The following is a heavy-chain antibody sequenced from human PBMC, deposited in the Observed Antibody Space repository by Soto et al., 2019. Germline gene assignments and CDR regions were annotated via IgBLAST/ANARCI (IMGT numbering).Heavy chain of an antibody. Sequence: SETLSLTCAVYGGSFSGYYWSWIRQPPGKGLEWIGEINHSGSTNYNPSLKSRVTISVDTSKNQFSLKLSSVTAADTAVYYCALQSYDSSGYYVDYWGQGTLVTV. J-gene: IGHJ4*02. CDR3: ALQSYDSSGYYVDY. CDR1: GGSFSGYY. V-gene: IGHV4-34*01. CDR2: INHSGST. D-gene: IGHD3-22*01.